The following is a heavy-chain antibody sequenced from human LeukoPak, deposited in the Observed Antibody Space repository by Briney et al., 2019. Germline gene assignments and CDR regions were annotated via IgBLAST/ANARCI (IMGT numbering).Heavy chain of an antibody. D-gene: IGHD6-6*01. CDR2: IKEDGSEE. Sequence: TGGSLRLSCAASGFTFSSYWMSWVRQAPGKGLEWVANIKEDGSEEYYVASVKGRFTISRDNAKNSLYLHMDSVRAEDTAVYYCARDSHYSSDYWGQGTLVTVSS. V-gene: IGHV3-7*05. CDR1: GFTFSSYW. CDR3: ARDSHYSSDY. J-gene: IGHJ4*02.